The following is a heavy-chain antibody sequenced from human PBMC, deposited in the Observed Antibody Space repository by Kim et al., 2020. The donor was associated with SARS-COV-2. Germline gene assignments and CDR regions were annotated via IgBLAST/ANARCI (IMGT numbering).Heavy chain of an antibody. Sequence: SETLSLTCTVSGGSISSYYWSWIRQPPGKGLEWIGYIYYSGSTNYNPSLKSRVTISVDTSKNQFSRKLSSVTAADTAVYYCARAEYYYDSSGYYYGYYFDYWGQGTLVTVSS. V-gene: IGHV4-59*01. D-gene: IGHD3-22*01. CDR3: ARAEYYYDSSGYYYGYYFDY. CDR1: GGSISSYY. J-gene: IGHJ4*02. CDR2: IYYSGST.